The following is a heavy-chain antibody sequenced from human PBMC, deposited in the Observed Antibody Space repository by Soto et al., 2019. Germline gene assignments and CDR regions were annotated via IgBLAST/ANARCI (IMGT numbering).Heavy chain of an antibody. CDR3: ARDPLNWNSHNFDY. CDR2: IWYDGSNK. D-gene: IGHD1-1*01. Sequence: VRLSCAASGITFSSDGMHWVRQAPGKGLEWVAVIWYDGSNKYYADSVKGRFTISRDNSKNTLYLQMNSLRAEDTAVYYCARDPLNWNSHNFDYWGKGPLVTVSS. V-gene: IGHV3-33*01. J-gene: IGHJ4*02. CDR1: GITFSSDG.